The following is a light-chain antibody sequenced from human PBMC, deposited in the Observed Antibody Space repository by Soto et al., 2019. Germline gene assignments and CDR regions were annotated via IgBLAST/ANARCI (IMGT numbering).Light chain of an antibody. CDR3: AAWDDSLSGRV. V-gene: IGLV1-47*01. J-gene: IGLJ2*01. CDR2: RNS. Sequence: QSVLTQPPSASGTPGQRVTISCSGSSSNIGSNYVYWYQQLPGTAPKLLIYRNSQRPSGVPDRFSGSKSGTSASLAISGLRSEDEADYYCAAWDDSLSGRVFGGGTTLTVL. CDR1: SSNIGSNY.